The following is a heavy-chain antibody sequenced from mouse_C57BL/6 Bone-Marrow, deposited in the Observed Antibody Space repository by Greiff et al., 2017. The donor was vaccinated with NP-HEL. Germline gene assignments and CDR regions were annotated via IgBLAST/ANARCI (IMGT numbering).Heavy chain of an antibody. D-gene: IGHD1-1*01. CDR3: ARERYYGSSSAY. J-gene: IGHJ3*01. Sequence: VQLQESGAELARPGASVKLSCKASGYTFTSYGISWVKQGTGQGLEWIGEIYPRSGNTYYNEKFKGKATLTADKSSSTAYMELRSLTSEDSAVYFCARERYYGSSSAYWGQETLVTVSA. CDR2: IYPRSGNT. CDR1: GYTFTSYG. V-gene: IGHV1-81*01.